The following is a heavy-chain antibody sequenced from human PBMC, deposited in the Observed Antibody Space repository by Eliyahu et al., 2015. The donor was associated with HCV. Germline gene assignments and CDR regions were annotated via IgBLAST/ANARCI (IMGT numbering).Heavy chain of an antibody. CDR3: SYFPDYGDYHKVFQH. Sequence: EVQLVESGGGLVQPGRSLRLSCTTSGFTFGXFAXSWFRQAPGKGLEWVSLIRSETHGGTTHYAASVQGRFTISRDDSKSIAYLQMNSLKAEDTAVYSCSYFPDYGDYHKVFQHWGQGTLVNVSS. D-gene: IGHD4-17*01. V-gene: IGHV3-49*03. J-gene: IGHJ1*01. CDR2: IRSETHGGTT. CDR1: GFTFGXFA.